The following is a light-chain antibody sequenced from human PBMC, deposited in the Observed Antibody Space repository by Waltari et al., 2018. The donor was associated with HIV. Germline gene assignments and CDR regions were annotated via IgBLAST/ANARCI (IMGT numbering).Light chain of an antibody. CDR2: DVS. CDR1: SCDVGGYNS. Sequence: QSALTQPASVSGSPGQSITISCTGTSCDVGGYNSVAWYQQHPGKAPKLIIYDVSNRPSGVPYRFSGSKSGNTASLTISGLQAEDEADYYCKSKTSSSTPCVFGTGTKVTVL. J-gene: IGLJ1*01. CDR3: KSKTSSSTPCV. V-gene: IGLV2-14*03.